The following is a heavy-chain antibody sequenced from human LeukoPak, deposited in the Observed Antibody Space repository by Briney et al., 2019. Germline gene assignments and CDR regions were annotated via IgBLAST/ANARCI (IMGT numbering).Heavy chain of an antibody. J-gene: IGHJ4*02. Sequence: GRSLRLSCAASGFTFDDYAMHWVRQAPGKGLEWVSGISWNSGSIGYADSVKGRFTISRDNAKNSLYLQMNSLRAEDTALYYCAKDFNRYCSSTSCFDFDYWGQGTLVTVSS. CDR1: GFTFDDYA. CDR2: ISWNSGSI. D-gene: IGHD2-2*01. CDR3: AKDFNRYCSSTSCFDFDY. V-gene: IGHV3-9*01.